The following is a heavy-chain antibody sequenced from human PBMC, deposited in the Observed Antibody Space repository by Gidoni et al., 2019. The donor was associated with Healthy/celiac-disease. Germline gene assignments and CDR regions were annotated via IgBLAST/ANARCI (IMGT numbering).Heavy chain of an antibody. Sequence: QVQLVESGGGVVQPGRSLRLSCAASGFTFRSYGMHWVRQAPGKGLEWVAVISYDGSNKYYADSVKGRFTISRDNSKNTLYLQMNSLRAEDTAVYYCAKDDRDCSSTSCYRRYYYYYMDVWGKGTTVTVSS. CDR3: AKDDRDCSSTSCYRRYYYYYMDV. CDR2: ISYDGSNK. D-gene: IGHD2-2*01. J-gene: IGHJ6*03. V-gene: IGHV3-30*18. CDR1: GFTFRSYG.